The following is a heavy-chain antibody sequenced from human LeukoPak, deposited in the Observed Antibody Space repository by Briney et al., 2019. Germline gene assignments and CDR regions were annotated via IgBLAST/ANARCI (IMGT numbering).Heavy chain of an antibody. Sequence: GASVKVSCKASGYTFTSYYMHWVRQAPGQGLEWMGWINPNSGGTNYAQKFQGRVTMTRDTSISTAYMELSGLRSDDTAVYYCARESPVAGTSNWFWVFWGQGTLLTVSS. CDR3: ARESPVAGTSNWFWVF. V-gene: IGHV1-2*02. CDR2: INPNSGGT. D-gene: IGHD6-19*01. CDR1: GYTFTSYY. J-gene: IGHJ4*02.